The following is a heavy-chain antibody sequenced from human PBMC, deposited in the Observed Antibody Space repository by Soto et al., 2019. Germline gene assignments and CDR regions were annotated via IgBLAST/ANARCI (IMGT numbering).Heavy chain of an antibody. J-gene: IGHJ6*02. CDR2: IDPSDSYT. V-gene: IGHV5-10-1*01. D-gene: IGHD2-8*02. CDR3: ARSWYMGYNYYGMDV. Sequence: SVESLKISWKGPGYSFTSYWINWLRQMPGKGLEWMGMIDPSDSYTNYSPSFQGHITIAADKSVSTAYLQWSSLKASDTAMYYCARSWYMGYNYYGMDVWGQGTTVTVSS. CDR1: GYSFTSYW.